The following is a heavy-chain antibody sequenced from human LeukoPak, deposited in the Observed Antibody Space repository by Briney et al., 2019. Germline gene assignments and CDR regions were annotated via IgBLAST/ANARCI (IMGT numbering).Heavy chain of an antibody. V-gene: IGHV1-2*02. CDR1: GYTFTGYY. Sequence: ASVKVSRKASGYTFTGYYMHWVRQAPGQGLEWMGWINPNSGGTNYAQKFQGRVTMTRDTSISTAYMELSRLRSDDTAVYYCARESHSSSSRYYYYMDVWGKGTTVTVSS. CDR3: ARESHSSSSRYYYYMDV. CDR2: INPNSGGT. J-gene: IGHJ6*03. D-gene: IGHD6-6*01.